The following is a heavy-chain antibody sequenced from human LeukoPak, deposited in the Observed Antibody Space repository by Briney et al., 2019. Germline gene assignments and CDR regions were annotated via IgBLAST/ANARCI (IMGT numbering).Heavy chain of an antibody. CDR1: GDTFSRDV. Sequence: ASVKVSCEASGDTFSRDVISWVRDAPGQGLEWRGRIIPIFGTANYTQKFQGRVTITADESTSTAYMELSSLRSEDTAVYYCARVGSDGAYSSSWTFDYWGQGTLVTVSS. CDR3: ARVGSDGAYSSSWTFDY. J-gene: IGHJ4*02. CDR2: IIPIFGTA. D-gene: IGHD6-13*01. V-gene: IGHV1-69*13.